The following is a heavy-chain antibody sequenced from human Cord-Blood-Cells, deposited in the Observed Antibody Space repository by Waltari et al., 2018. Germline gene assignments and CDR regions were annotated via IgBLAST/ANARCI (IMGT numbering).Heavy chain of an antibody. D-gene: IGHD6-13*01. CDR3: ARADSSSSWYLNY. Sequence: QVQLQESGPGLVKPSETLSLTCPVPGGSTSSYHWSWIRQPPGKGLEWIGYIYYSGSTNYNPSLKSRVTISVDTSKNQFSLKLSSVTAADTAVYYCARADSSSSWYLNYWGQGTLVTVSS. CDR1: GGSTSSYH. V-gene: IGHV4-59*01. CDR2: IYYSGST. J-gene: IGHJ4*02.